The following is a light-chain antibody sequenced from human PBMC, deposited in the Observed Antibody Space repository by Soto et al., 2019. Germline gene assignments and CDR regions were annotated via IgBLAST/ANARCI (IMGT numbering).Light chain of an antibody. J-gene: IGKJ4*01. Sequence: EIVLTQSPATLSLSPGERATLSCRASQSVSSYLAWYQQKPGQAPRLLIYGASSRATGIPDRFSGSGSGTDFTLTISSLEPEDFAVYYCQQRSLLFTFGGGTRWIS. CDR2: GAS. V-gene: IGKV3-11*01. CDR3: QQRSLLFT. CDR1: QSVSSY.